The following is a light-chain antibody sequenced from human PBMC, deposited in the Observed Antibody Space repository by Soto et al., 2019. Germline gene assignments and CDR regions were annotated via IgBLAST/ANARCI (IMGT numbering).Light chain of an antibody. J-gene: IGKJ5*01. CDR2: AAS. CDR3: QQLFDSPIA. CDR1: QSISNY. V-gene: IGKV1-9*01. Sequence: DIQMTQSPSSLSASVADRVTITCRASQSISNYLAWYQVKPGKAPKLLIYAASTLESGVPSRFSATVSGTEFSLTITSLQPEDFATYYCQQLFDSPIAFGQGTRLEIK.